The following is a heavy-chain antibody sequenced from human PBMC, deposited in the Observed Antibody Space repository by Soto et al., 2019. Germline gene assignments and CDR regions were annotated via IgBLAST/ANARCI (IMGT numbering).Heavy chain of an antibody. CDR3: ARGQTHYFSSPSNYAFDS. Sequence: GESLKISCKGFRYSSASYWIGWVRQKPGKGLEWMGIIYPGDSTARYSASSRGQVTFSADKSINTAYLQWSGLKASDTAIYYCARGQTHYFSSPSNYAFDSWGQGTLVTAPQ. CDR2: IYPGDSTA. J-gene: IGHJ4*02. CDR1: RYSSASYW. V-gene: IGHV5-51*01. D-gene: IGHD3-16*01.